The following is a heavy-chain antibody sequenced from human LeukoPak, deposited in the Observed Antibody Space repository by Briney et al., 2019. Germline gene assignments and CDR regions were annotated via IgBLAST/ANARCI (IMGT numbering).Heavy chain of an antibody. D-gene: IGHD2-2*01. CDR1: VGSISIGGYY. Sequence: PSETLSLTCTVSVGSISIGGYYCSWIRQHPGKGLEWIEYIYYSGSTYYNPSLKSRVTISVDTSKNQFSLKLSSVTAADTAVYYCARGYCSSTSCYAWNAFDIWGQGTMVTVSS. CDR2: IYYSGST. CDR3: ARGYCSSTSCYAWNAFDI. J-gene: IGHJ3*02. V-gene: IGHV4-31*03.